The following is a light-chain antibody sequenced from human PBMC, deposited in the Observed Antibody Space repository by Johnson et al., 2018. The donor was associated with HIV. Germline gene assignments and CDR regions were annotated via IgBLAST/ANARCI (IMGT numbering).Light chain of an antibody. V-gene: IGLV1-51*01. CDR3: ATLYSILTAYV. CDR2: DNN. Sequence: QSVLTQSPSVSAAPGQKVTISCSGNSSNIGNNYVSWYQKFPGTAPKLLIYDNNKRPSGIPDRFSGSKSGMYATLGITGLQTGDEADFYCATLYSILTAYVFGTGTKVTVL. CDR1: SSNIGNNY. J-gene: IGLJ1*01.